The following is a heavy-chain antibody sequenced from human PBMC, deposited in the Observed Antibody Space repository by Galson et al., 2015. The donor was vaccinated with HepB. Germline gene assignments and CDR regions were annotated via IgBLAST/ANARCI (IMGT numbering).Heavy chain of an antibody. J-gene: IGHJ6*02. CDR1: GGTFSSYA. D-gene: IGHD2/OR15-2a*01. V-gene: IGHV1-69*13. Sequence: SVKVSCKASGGTFSSYAISWVRQAPGQGLEWMGGIIPIFGTANYAQKFQGRVTITADESTSTAYMELSSLRSEDTAVYYCARLRRGLQYYYYYGMDVWGQGTTVTVSS. CDR2: IIPIFGTA. CDR3: ARLRRGLQYYYYYGMDV.